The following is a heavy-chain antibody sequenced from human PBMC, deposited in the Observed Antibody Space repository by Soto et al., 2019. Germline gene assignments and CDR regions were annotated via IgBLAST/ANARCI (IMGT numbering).Heavy chain of an antibody. D-gene: IGHD4-17*01. CDR2: IFWNDDK. J-gene: IGHJ1*01. CDR1: GFSLSTTSTTEVG. V-gene: IGHV2-5*01. CDR3: AHGQVTVTRAFQN. Sequence: QITLKESGPTLVKPTQTLTLTCTFSGFSLSTTSTTEVGVGWIRQPPGKALEWLALIFWNDDKRYSSTLKSRLTITKDTSKNQVVLTMTDVDPEDTATYFCAHGQVTVTRAFQNWGPGTLVTVSS.